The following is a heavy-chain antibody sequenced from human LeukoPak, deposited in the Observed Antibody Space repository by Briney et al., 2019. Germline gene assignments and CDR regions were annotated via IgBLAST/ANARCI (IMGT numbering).Heavy chain of an antibody. Sequence: GGSLRLSCATSGXTFSNYGMHWVRQAPGKGLEWVAVIWYDGSKKYYADSVKGRFTISRDNSKNTLYLQMNSLRAEDTAVYYCAITMYYYDSNGYYSFDYWGQGTLVTVSS. CDR1: GXTFSNYG. V-gene: IGHV3-33*01. D-gene: IGHD3-22*01. CDR3: AITMYYYDSNGYYSFDY. CDR2: IWYDGSKK. J-gene: IGHJ4*02.